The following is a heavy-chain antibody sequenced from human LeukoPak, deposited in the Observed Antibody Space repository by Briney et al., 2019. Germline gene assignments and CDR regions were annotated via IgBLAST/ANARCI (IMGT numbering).Heavy chain of an antibody. J-gene: IGHJ4*02. Sequence: GGSLRLSCAASGFTFSSYGMSWVRQAPGKGLEWVSAISGSGGSTYYADSVKGRFTISRGNSKNTLYLQINSLRAEDTAVYYCARGPSGYHNTGGQGTLVTVSS. CDR1: GFTFSSYG. CDR2: ISGSGGST. CDR3: ARGPSGYHNT. V-gene: IGHV3-23*01. D-gene: IGHD5-12*01.